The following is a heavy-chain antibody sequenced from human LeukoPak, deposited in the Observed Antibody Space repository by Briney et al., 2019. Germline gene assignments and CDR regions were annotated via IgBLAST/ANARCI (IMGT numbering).Heavy chain of an antibody. CDR2: ISSSSSTI. CDR1: GFTLSSYA. CDR3: ARAEYSSSYYFDY. Sequence: GGSLRLSCAASGFTLSSYAMNWVRQAPGKGLEWVSYISSSSSTIYYADSVKGRFTISRDNAKNSLYLQMHSLRAEDTAVYYCARAEYSSSYYFDYWGQGALVTVSS. V-gene: IGHV3-48*01. J-gene: IGHJ4*02. D-gene: IGHD6-6*01.